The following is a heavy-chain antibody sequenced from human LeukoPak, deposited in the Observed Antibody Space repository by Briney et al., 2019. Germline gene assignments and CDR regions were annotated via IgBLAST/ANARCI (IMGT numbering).Heavy chain of an antibody. V-gene: IGHV4-61*01. D-gene: IGHD2-2*01. J-gene: IGHJ6*02. CDR3: ARDVGDCSSTSCSRYYYYGMDV. Sequence: SETLSLTCTVSGGSVSSGSYYWSWIRQPPGKGLEWIGYIYYSGSTNYNPSLKSRVTISVDTSKNQFSRKLSSVTAADTAVYYCARDVGDCSSTSCSRYYYYGMDVWGQGTTVTVSS. CDR2: IYYSGST. CDR1: GGSVSSGSYY.